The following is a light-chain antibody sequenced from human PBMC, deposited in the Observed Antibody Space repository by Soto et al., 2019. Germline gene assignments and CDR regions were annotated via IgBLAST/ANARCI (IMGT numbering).Light chain of an antibody. Sequence: LLTQSPATLSVSPGQRVPLSCRASQSISSYLAWYQQRPGQAPRLLIYGASSRAAGIPDRFSGSGSGTDFTLTISRLEPEDFAVYYCQQYGSSPLTFGGGTKVDIK. CDR3: QQYGSSPLT. J-gene: IGKJ4*01. CDR2: GAS. CDR1: QSISSY. V-gene: IGKV3-20*01.